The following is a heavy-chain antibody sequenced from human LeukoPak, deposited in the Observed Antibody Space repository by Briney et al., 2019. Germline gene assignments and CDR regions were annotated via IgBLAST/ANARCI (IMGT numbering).Heavy chain of an antibody. V-gene: IGHV3-74*01. D-gene: IGHD2-15*01. J-gene: IGHJ4*02. CDR3: AKGSPATLDY. Sequence: PGGSLRLSCAASGFTFSSYWMHWVRHAPGKGLVWVSRINSDGSSTSYADSVKGRFTISRDNSKNTLYLQMNSLRAEDTAVYYCAKGSPATLDYWGQGTRVTVSS. CDR2: INSDGSST. CDR1: GFTFSSYW.